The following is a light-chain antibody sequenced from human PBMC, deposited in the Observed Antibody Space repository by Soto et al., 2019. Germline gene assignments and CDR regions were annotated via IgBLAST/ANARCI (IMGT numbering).Light chain of an antibody. Sequence: DIQMTQSPSSVSASVGDRVTITCRASHDIASWLALYQQKPGKAPKLLIYGASSLQSGFPSRFCGSGSGTDFTLIISCLQPQDIATYDCQQTTSFPRTFGQGTKVESK. J-gene: IGKJ1*01. CDR2: GAS. CDR3: QQTTSFPRT. V-gene: IGKV1-12*01. CDR1: HDIASW.